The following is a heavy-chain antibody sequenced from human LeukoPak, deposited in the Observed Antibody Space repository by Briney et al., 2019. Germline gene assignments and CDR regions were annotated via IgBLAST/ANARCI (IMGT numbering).Heavy chain of an antibody. CDR3: ARTLSGYDLHLWY. J-gene: IGHJ4*02. CDR1: GGTFTSYA. D-gene: IGHD5-12*01. Sequence: SVKVSCKASGGTFTSYAISWVRQAPGQGLEWRGGIIPIFGTANYAQKFQGRVTITADESTSTAYMELSSLRSEDTAVYYCARTLSGYDLHLWYWGQGTLVTVSS. V-gene: IGHV1-69*13. CDR2: IIPIFGTA.